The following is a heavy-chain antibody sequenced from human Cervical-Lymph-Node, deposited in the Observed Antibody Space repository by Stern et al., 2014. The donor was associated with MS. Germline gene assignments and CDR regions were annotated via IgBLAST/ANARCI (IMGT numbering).Heavy chain of an antibody. D-gene: IGHD6-19*01. V-gene: IGHV4-31*03. Sequence: QMQLQESGPGLVKPSETLSLTCYVSGGSISSGGYYWSWIRQHPGKGLEWIGYIYYSGSTHYNPSLQSRVTISVDTSKNQFSLRLSSVTAADTAVYYCARDQGIALAGYYYGMDVWGHGTTVTVS. CDR2: IYYSGST. CDR3: ARDQGIALAGYYYGMDV. CDR1: GGSISSGGYY. J-gene: IGHJ6*02.